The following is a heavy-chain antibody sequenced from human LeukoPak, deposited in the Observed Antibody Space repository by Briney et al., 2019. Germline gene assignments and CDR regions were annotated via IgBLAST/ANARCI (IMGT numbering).Heavy chain of an antibody. V-gene: IGHV3-23*01. D-gene: IGHD2-8*01. CDR3: AKDNGVAGTAAHIDY. CDR1: GFTFSSYA. CDR2: ISGGGGGT. J-gene: IGHJ4*02. Sequence: GGSLRLSCAASGFTFSSYALTWVRQVPAKGMEWVSSISGGGGGTYYADSVKGRFTISRGNSKATLYLQMNSLRAEDTAVYYCAKDNGVAGTAAHIDYWGQGTLVTVSS.